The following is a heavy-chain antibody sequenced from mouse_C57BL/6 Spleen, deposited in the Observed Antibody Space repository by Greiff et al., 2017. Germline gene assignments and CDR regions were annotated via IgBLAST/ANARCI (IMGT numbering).Heavy chain of an antibody. CDR2: IDPSDSYT. CDR1: GYTFTSYW. V-gene: IGHV1-69*01. CDR3: ARLRRGSAWFAY. Sequence: QVQLQQPGAELVMPGASVKLSCKASGYTFTSYWMHWVKQRPGQGLEWIGEIDPSDSYTNYNQKFKGKSTLTVDKSSSTAYMQLSSLTSEDSAVYYCARLRRGSAWFAYWGQGTLVTVSA. J-gene: IGHJ3*01.